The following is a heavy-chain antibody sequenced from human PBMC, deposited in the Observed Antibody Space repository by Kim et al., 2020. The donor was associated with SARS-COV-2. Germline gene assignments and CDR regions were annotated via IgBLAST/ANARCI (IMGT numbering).Heavy chain of an antibody. V-gene: IGHV4-31*02. CDR3: ARGTPLDY. Sequence: GGTPYNPSLKRRVTISEDTSKNPFPLALGSVTAADTAVYYCARGTPLDYWGQGTLVTVSS. J-gene: IGHJ4*02. CDR2: GGT.